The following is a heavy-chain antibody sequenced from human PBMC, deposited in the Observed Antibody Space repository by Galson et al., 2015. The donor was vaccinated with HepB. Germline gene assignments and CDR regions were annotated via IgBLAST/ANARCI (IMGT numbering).Heavy chain of an antibody. CDR1: GFTFSDYY. Sequence: SLRLSCAASGFTFSDYYMSWIRQAPGKGLEWVSYISSSSSYTNYADSVKGRFTISRDNAKNSLYLQMNSLRAEDTAVYYCARDGQLLRWPWRDAFDIWGQGTMVTVSS. J-gene: IGHJ3*02. CDR3: ARDGQLLRWPWRDAFDI. V-gene: IGHV3-11*06. D-gene: IGHD2-15*01. CDR2: ISSSSSYT.